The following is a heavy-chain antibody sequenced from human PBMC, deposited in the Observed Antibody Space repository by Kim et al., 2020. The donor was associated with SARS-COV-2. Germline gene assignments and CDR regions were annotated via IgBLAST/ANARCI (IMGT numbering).Heavy chain of an antibody. Sequence: GGSLRLSCAASGFTFSSYSMNWVRQAPGKGLEWVSYISSSSSTIYYADSVKGRFTISRDNAKNSLYLQMNSLRDEDTAVYYCARKITRRKVAGSGYWGQGTLVTVSS. CDR1: GFTFSSYS. D-gene: IGHD6-19*01. CDR3: ARKITRRKVAGSGY. CDR2: ISSSSSTI. V-gene: IGHV3-48*02. J-gene: IGHJ4*02.